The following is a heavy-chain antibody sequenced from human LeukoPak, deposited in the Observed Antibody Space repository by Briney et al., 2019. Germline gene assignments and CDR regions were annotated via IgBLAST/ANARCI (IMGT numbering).Heavy chain of an antibody. D-gene: IGHD2-15*01. V-gene: IGHV1-69*10. CDR2: IIPIFGIA. CDR1: GGTFSSYA. Sequence: SVKVSCKASGGTFSSYAISWVRQAPGQGLEWMGRIIPIFGIANYAQKFQGRVTITADKSTSTAYMELSSLRSEDTAVYYCARTYCSGGSCYDLPFYYYYGMDVWGQGTTVTVSS. J-gene: IGHJ6*02. CDR3: ARTYCSGGSCYDLPFYYYYGMDV.